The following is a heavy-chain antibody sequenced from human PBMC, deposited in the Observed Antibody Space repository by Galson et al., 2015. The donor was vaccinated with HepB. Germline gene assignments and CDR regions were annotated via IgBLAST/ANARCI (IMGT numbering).Heavy chain of an antibody. J-gene: IGHJ4*02. V-gene: IGHV5-10-1*01. CDR1: GYSFTSYW. CDR3: ARHYYGSGSYYVRLGY. Sequence: QSGAEVKKPGESLRISCKGSGYSFTSYWISWVRQMPGKGLEWMGRIDPSDSYTNYSPSFQGHVTISADKSISTAYLQWSSLKASDTAMYYCARHYYGSGSYYVRLGYWGQGTLVTVSS. D-gene: IGHD3-10*01. CDR2: IDPSDSYT.